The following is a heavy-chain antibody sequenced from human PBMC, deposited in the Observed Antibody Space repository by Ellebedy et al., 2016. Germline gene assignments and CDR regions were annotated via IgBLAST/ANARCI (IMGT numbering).Heavy chain of an antibody. J-gene: IGHJ4*02. CDR3: ARLWFGEFVAPHFDY. CDR1: GFTFSSYA. V-gene: IGHV3-23*01. D-gene: IGHD3-10*01. Sequence: GGSLRLXXAASGFTFSSYAMSWVRQAPGKGLEWVSAISGSGGSTYYADSVKGRFTISRDNSKNTLYLQMNSLRAEDTAVYYCARLWFGEFVAPHFDYWGQGTLVTVSS. CDR2: ISGSGGST.